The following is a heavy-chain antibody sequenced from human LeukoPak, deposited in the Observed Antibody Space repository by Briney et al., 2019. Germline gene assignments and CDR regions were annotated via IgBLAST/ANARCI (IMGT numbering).Heavy chain of an antibody. CDR1: GGSISSSSYY. J-gene: IGHJ4*02. V-gene: IGHV4-39*01. CDR3: TSAGSYWVDS. Sequence: SKTLSLTCTVSGGSISSSSYYWGWIRQPPGKGLEWIGSTYYRGSTYYNPSLESRVSISVDTSKNQFSLKLSSVTAADVAVYYCTSAGSYWVDSWGQGTLVTVSS. CDR2: TYYRGST. D-gene: IGHD3-10*01.